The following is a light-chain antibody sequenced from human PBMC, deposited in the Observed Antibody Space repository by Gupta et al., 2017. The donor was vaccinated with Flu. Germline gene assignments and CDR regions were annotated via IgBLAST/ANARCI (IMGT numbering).Light chain of an antibody. V-gene: IGLV2-14*01. CDR1: SGDVGAYNY. CDR3: ISYTTSATYV. Sequence: SLTISCTGTSGDVGAYNYVSWYQQHPGKVPKLIIYGVSNRPSGVSYRFSGSKSGNTASLTISGLQAEDEGDYYCISYTTSATYVFGTGTEVAVL. CDR2: GVS. J-gene: IGLJ1*01.